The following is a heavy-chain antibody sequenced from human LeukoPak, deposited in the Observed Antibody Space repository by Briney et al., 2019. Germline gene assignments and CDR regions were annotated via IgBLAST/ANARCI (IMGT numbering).Heavy chain of an antibody. CDR2: VGGDADDT. Sequence: GGSLRLSCTASGFAFKRFPMNWFRQAPGKGLEWVAAVGGDADDTHYADSVQGRFTISRDNSRNMVFLQMTSLSAEDTAVYYCAATLSVNWGEGTLVTVS. J-gene: IGHJ4*02. V-gene: IGHV3-23*01. D-gene: IGHD2-15*01. CDR1: GFAFKRFP. CDR3: AATLSVN.